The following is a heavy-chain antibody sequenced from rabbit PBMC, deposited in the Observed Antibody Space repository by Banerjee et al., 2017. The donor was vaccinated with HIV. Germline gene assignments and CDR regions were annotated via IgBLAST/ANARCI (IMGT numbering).Heavy chain of an antibody. D-gene: IGHD4-1*01. J-gene: IGHJ4*01. Sequence: IACIYADSSGNTYYASWAKGRFTISRTSSTTVALQMTSLTAADTATYFCARDLAGVIGWNFDLWGQGTLVTVS. CDR2: IYADSSGNT. CDR3: ARDLAGVIGWNFDL. V-gene: IGHV1S40*01.